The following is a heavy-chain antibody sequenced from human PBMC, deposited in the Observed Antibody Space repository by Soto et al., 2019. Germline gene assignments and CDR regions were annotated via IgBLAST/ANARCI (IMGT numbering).Heavy chain of an antibody. CDR2: TYYRSNWRH. Sequence: PSQTLSLTCAISGDSVPSNTAAWNWIRSSPSRGLEWLGRTYYRSNWRHDYAVSVKSRITVNPDTSKTHFSLQLNSVTPDDTAVYHCARGVAGTGFDLWGQGTLVTVSS. CDR1: GDSVPSNTAA. CDR3: ARGVAGTGFDL. V-gene: IGHV6-1*01. J-gene: IGHJ4*02. D-gene: IGHD6-19*01.